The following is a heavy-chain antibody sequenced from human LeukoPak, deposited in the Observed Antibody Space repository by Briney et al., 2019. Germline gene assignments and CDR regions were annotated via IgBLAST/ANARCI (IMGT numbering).Heavy chain of an antibody. D-gene: IGHD3-22*01. CDR3: AKGRSGYSLFEY. V-gene: IGHV3-9*01. CDR1: GFTFGDYA. CDR2: ISWNSGSI. Sequence: GGSLRLSCAASGFTFGDYAMHWVRQAPGKGLEWVSGISWNSGSICYADSVKGRFTISRENAKSSLSLQMNSLIAEDTALYYCAKGRSGYSLFEYWGQGTLVTVSS. J-gene: IGHJ4*02.